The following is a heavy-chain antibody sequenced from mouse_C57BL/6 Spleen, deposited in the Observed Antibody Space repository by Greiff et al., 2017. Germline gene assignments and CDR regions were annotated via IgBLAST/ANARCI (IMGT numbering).Heavy chain of an antibody. J-gene: IGHJ1*03. CDR3: ARRDGYWYCDV. CDR2: INPYNGDT. D-gene: IGHD2-3*01. Sequence: EVQLQQSGPELVKPGDSVKISCKASGYSFTGYFMNWVMQSHGKSLEWIGRINPYNGDTFYNQKFKGKATLTVDKSSSTANMELRSLTSEDSAVYYCARRDGYWYCDVWGTGTTGTVYS. CDR1: GYSFTGYF. V-gene: IGHV1-20*01.